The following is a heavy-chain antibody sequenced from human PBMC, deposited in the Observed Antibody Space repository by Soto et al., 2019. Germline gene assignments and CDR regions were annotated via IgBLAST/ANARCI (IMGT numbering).Heavy chain of an antibody. CDR2: IMAIFGTA. Sequence: QVQLVQSGAEVKKPGSSVKVSCKASGDSLSNYAINWVRQAPGQGLEWMGGIMAIFGTANYAQKFQGRVTITADDSTSTVYMDLSSLRSEETAVYYCASRTVVPAAITYYYGMDVWGQGTTVTVSS. J-gene: IGHJ6*02. V-gene: IGHV1-69*01. D-gene: IGHD2-2*01. CDR1: GDSLSNYA. CDR3: ASRTVVPAAITYYYGMDV.